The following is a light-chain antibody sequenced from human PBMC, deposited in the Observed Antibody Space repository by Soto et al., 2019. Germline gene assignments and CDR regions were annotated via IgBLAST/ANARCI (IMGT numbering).Light chain of an antibody. CDR3: QVRDSSNDYLV. CDR1: NIGSKS. CDR2: DDT. J-gene: IGLJ3*02. V-gene: IGLV3-21*02. Sequence: SYELTQPPSVSVAPGQTARITCEGHNIGSKSVHWYQLRPGQAPVVVVYDDTDRPSGIPERFSGSNSGNTATLTITRVEAGDGAGYYCQVRDSSNDYLVLAGGT.